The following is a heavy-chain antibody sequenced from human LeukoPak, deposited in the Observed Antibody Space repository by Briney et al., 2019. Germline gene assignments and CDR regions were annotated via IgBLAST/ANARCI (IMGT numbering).Heavy chain of an antibody. Sequence: SETLSLTCAVYGGSFSGYYWSWIRQPPGKGLEWIGSIYHSGSTYYNPSLKSQVTISVDTSKNQFSLKLSSVTAADTAVYYCASGGSIAVAGLFDYWGQGTLVTVSS. CDR1: GGSFSGYY. CDR3: ASGGSIAVAGLFDY. J-gene: IGHJ4*02. V-gene: IGHV4-34*01. D-gene: IGHD6-19*01. CDR2: IYHSGST.